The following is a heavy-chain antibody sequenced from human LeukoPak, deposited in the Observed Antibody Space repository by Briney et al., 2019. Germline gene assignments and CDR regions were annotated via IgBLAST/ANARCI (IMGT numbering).Heavy chain of an antibody. CDR1: GGPISSYY. CDR3: ARDYYDILTGYYEGGGFDY. CDR2: IYTSGST. J-gene: IGHJ4*02. V-gene: IGHV4-4*07. D-gene: IGHD3-9*01. Sequence: SETLSLTCTVSGGPISSYYWSWIRQPAGKGLEWIGRIYTSGSTNYNPPLKSRVTMSVDTSKNQFSLKLSSVTAADTAVYYCARDYYDILTGYYEGGGFDYWGQGTLVTVSS.